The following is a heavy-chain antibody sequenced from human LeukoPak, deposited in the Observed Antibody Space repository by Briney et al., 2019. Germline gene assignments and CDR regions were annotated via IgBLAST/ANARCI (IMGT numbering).Heavy chain of an antibody. Sequence: SETLSLTCTVSGGSISSGSYYWSWIRQPAGKGLEWIGRIYTSGSTNYNPSLKSRVTISVDTSKNQFSLKLSSVTAADTAVYYCARVSYYYDSSGYVFDYWGQGTLATVSS. CDR2: IYTSGST. J-gene: IGHJ4*02. D-gene: IGHD3-22*01. CDR1: GGSISSGSYY. CDR3: ARVSYYYDSSGYVFDY. V-gene: IGHV4-61*02.